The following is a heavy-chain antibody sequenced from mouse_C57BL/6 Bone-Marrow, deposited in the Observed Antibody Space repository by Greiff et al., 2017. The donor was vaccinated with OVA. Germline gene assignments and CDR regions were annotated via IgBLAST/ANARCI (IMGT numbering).Heavy chain of an antibody. Sequence: VKLQQPGAELVKPGASVKMSCKASGYTFTSYWITWVKQRPGQGLEWIGDIYPGSGSTNYNEKFKSKATLTVDTSSSTAYMQLSSLTSEDSAVYYCARSRFITTVVADYWGQGTTLTVSS. CDR3: ARSRFITTVVADY. V-gene: IGHV1-55*01. CDR2: IYPGSGST. D-gene: IGHD1-1*01. CDR1: GYTFTSYW. J-gene: IGHJ2*01.